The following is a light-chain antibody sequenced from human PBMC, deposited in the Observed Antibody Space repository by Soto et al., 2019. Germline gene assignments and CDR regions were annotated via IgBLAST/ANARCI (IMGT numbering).Light chain of an antibody. CDR3: MQALQTPPYT. J-gene: IGKJ2*01. V-gene: IGKV2-28*01. Sequence: DIVMTQSPLSLPVTPGEPASISCRSSQSLLHSNGYNFLDWYLQKPGQSPQLXXHLGSNRASGVPDRFSGSGSGTDFTLKISRVEAEDVGVYYCMQALQTPPYTFGQGTKVDIK. CDR1: QSLLHSNGYNF. CDR2: LGS.